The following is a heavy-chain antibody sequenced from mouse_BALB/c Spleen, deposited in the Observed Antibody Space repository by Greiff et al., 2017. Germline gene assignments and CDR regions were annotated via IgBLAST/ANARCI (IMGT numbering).Heavy chain of an antibody. CDR3: TRSDDYLAWFAY. J-gene: IGHJ3*01. Sequence: QVQLQQSGAELVKPGASVKLSCKASGYTFTSYYMYWVKQRPGQGLEWIGEINPSNGGTNFNEKFKSKATLTVDKSSSTEYMQLSSLTSEDSAVYYCTRSDDYLAWFAYWGQGTLVTVSA. V-gene: IGHV1S81*02. CDR2: INPSNGGT. CDR1: GYTFTSYY. D-gene: IGHD2-4*01.